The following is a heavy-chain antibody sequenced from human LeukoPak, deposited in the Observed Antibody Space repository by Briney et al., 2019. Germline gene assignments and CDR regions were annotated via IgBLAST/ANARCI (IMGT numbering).Heavy chain of an antibody. CDR2: ISSKVYGGTP. Sequence: GGPLRLSCTTSGFTFGGYAMSWVRQAPGKGLEWVGFISSKVYGGTPEYAASVKGRFTISRDDSKSIAYLQMNSLKTEDTAVHYCTRVDCSSTSFYISHAVYWGRGTQVTVSP. CDR1: GFTFGGYA. V-gene: IGHV3-49*04. J-gene: IGHJ4*02. CDR3: TRVDCSSTSFYISHAVY. D-gene: IGHD2-2*01.